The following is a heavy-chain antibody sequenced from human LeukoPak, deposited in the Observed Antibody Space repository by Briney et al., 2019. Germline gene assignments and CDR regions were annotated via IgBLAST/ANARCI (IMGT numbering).Heavy chain of an antibody. J-gene: IGHJ6*03. Sequence: PSETLSLTCTVSGGSISTSAFYWGWIRQPPGKGLEWIGSIYDSGNEFYNPSLKSRVTISADTSKNQFSLELNSVTAADTAMYYCARQISDYYYYYMDVWGEGITVTVSS. CDR1: GGSISTSAFY. CDR3: ARQISDYYYYYMDV. V-gene: IGHV4-39*01. CDR2: IYDSGNE.